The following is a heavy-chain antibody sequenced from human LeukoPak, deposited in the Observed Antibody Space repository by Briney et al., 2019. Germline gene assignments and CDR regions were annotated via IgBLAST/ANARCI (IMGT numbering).Heavy chain of an antibody. J-gene: IGHJ4*02. V-gene: IGHV3-33*01. CDR1: GFTFSSYG. CDR2: IWYDGSNK. D-gene: IGHD3-22*01. CDR3: ATLEGYDSSGYSDY. Sequence: GRSLRLSCAASGFTFSSYGMHWVPQAPGKGLERGAVIWYDGSNKYYAVSVKGRFTISRDNSKNTLYLQMNSLRAEDTAVYYCATLEGYDSSGYSDYWGQGTLVTDSS.